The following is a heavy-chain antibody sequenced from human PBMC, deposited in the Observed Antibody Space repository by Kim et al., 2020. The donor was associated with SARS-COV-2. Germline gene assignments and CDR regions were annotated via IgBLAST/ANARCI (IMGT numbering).Heavy chain of an antibody. CDR2: ISGTGGST. CDR3: AKETGQYYYYYYNMDV. V-gene: IGHV3-23*01. D-gene: IGHD3-9*01. Sequence: GGSLRLSCAASGFTFNNYGMSWVRQAPGKGLEWVSAISGTGGSTYYADSVKGRFTISRDNSKNTLYLQMNSLRAEDTAVYYCAKETGQYYYYYYNMDVWGQGTTVTVSS. CDR1: GFTFNNYG. J-gene: IGHJ6*02.